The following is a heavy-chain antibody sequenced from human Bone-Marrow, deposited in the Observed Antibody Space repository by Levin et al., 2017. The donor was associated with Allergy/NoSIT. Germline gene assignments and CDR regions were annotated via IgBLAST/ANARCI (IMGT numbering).Heavy chain of an antibody. CDR2: IYPNSDNA. V-gene: IGHV1-8*01. CDR3: AGGELGSGYLFDY. J-gene: IGHJ4*02. CDR1: GYTFTSFD. Sequence: GESLKISCKTSGYTFTSFDINWVRQATGQGLEWMGWIYPNSDNAGHAQKFQGRVTMTRNTSISTAHMALSSPRSEDTAIYYCAGGELGSGYLFDYWGQGTLVTVSS. D-gene: IGHD5-12*01.